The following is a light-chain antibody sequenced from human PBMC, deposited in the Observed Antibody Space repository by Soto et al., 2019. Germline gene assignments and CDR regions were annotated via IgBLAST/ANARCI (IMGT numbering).Light chain of an antibody. V-gene: IGKV3-20*01. J-gene: IGKJ1*01. Sequence: VLTQSPGTLSLSPGERATLSCWASQSVTSSSLAWYQQKPGQAPRLLIYGASIRAAGVPDRFSGSGSRTDFTLTISRLEPEDFAVYYCLQYASSPRTFGQGTKVEVK. CDR1: QSVTSSS. CDR2: GAS. CDR3: LQYASSPRT.